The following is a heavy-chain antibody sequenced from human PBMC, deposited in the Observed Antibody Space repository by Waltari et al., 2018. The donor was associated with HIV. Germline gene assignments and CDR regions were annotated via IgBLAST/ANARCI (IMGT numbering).Heavy chain of an antibody. CDR2: ISRSSDYI. V-gene: IGHV3-21*06. J-gene: IGHJ4*02. Sequence: EVQLVESGGGPAKPGGSRRLSGATSGFSFSRYAMNWVRQAPGKGLEWIAYISRSSDYIYYADSIKGRFTISRDNAKNSVFLHMDNLRDVDTAVYYCTATVTTRGTFDYWGQGTAVPVS. CDR3: TATVTTRGTFDY. CDR1: GFSFSRYA. D-gene: IGHD4-17*01.